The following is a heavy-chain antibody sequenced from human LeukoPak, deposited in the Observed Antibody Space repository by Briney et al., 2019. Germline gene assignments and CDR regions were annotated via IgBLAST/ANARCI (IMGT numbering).Heavy chain of an antibody. V-gene: IGHV4-30-2*01. CDR1: GGSISSGGYS. CDR3: ARLSTAFDY. CDR2: IYHSGST. Sequence: SQTLSLTCAVSGGSISSGGYSWSWIRQPPGKGLEWIGYIYHSGSTYYNPSLKSRVTILVDRSKNQFSLKLSSVTAADTAVYYCARLSTAFDYWGQGTLVTVSS. D-gene: IGHD4-17*01. J-gene: IGHJ4*02.